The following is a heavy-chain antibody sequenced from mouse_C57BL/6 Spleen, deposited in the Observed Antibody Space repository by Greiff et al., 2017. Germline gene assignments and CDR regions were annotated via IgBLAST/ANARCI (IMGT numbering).Heavy chain of an antibody. CDR1: GYSITSGYY. D-gene: IGHD1-1*01. V-gene: IGHV3-6*01. CDR3: ARPSITLDV. J-gene: IGHJ1*03. CDR2: ISYDGSN. Sequence: VQLKESGPGLVKPSQSLSLTCSVTGYSITSGYYWNWIRQFPGNKLEWMGYISYDGSNNYNPSLKNRISITRDTSKNQFFLKLNSVTTEDTATYYCARPSITLDVWGTGTTVTVSS.